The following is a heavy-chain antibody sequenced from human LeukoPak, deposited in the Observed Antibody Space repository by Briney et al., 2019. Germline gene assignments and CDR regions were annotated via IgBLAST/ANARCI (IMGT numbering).Heavy chain of an antibody. V-gene: IGHV4-4*07. CDR3: ARGPAGAHYYYYMDV. J-gene: IGHJ6*03. CDR1: GGSISSYY. Sequence: PSETLSLTCTVSGGSISSYYWSWIRQPAGKGLEWIGRIYTSGSTNYNPSLKSRVTMSVDTSKNQFSLKLSSVTAADTAVYYCARGPAGAHYYYYMDVWGKGTTVTISS. D-gene: IGHD6-19*01. CDR2: IYTSGST.